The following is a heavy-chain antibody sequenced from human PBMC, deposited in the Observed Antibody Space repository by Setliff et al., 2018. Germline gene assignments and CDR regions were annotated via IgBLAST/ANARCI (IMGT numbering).Heavy chain of an antibody. D-gene: IGHD5-12*01. CDR2: ITTSGGST. Sequence: PGGSLRLSCAASGFTFSSYWMSWVRQTPGKGLEWVSAITTSGGSTYYADSVKGRFTISRDDSKNTLYLQMLSLRAEDTAVYYCAGCGYGQYYAMDVWGQGTTVTVSS. CDR3: AGCGYGQYYAMDV. V-gene: IGHV3-23*01. CDR1: GFTFSSYW. J-gene: IGHJ6*02.